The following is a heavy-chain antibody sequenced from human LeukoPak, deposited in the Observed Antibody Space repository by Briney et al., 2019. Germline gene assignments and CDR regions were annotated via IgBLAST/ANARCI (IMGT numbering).Heavy chain of an antibody. D-gene: IGHD3-16*02. CDR3: ARGPGITFGGVIVKDYYYYYMDV. CDR1: GYTFTSYS. V-gene: IGHV1-2*02. CDR2: INPNSGGT. J-gene: IGHJ6*03. Sequence: GASVKVSCKASGYTFTSYSIHWVRQAPGQGLEWMGWINPNSGGTNYAQKFQGRVTMTRDTSISTAYMELSRLRSDDTAVYCCARGPGITFGGVIVKDYYYYYMDVWGKGTTVTVSS.